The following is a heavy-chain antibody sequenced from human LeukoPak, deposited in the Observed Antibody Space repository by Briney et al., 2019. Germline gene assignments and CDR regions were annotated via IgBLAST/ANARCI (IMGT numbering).Heavy chain of an antibody. CDR1: GGSISTYY. CDR3: ARHTYNSGWYYFDY. J-gene: IGHJ4*02. V-gene: IGHV4-59*08. CDR2: VYHSGST. Sequence: SETLSLTCTISGGSISTYYWSWIRQPPGKGLEWIGYVYHSGSTNYNPSLKSRVTISVDTSKKQFSLRLSSVTAADTAVYYCARHTYNSGWYYFDYWGQGTLVIVSS. D-gene: IGHD6-19*01.